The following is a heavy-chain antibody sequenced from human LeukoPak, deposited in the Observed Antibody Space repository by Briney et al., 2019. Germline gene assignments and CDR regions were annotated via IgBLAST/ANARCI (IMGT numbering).Heavy chain of an antibody. J-gene: IGHJ4*02. V-gene: IGHV3-48*01. D-gene: IGHD3-22*01. CDR3: ARHYYDSSGSSRGYFDY. CDR2: ISSSSSTI. CDR1: GFTFSXXX. Sequence: XASGFTFSXXXXNWVRXAPGXXXEXXXXISSSSSTIYYADSVKGRFTISRDNAKNSLYLQMNSLRAEDTAVYYCARHYYDSSGSSRGYFDYWGQGTLVTVSS.